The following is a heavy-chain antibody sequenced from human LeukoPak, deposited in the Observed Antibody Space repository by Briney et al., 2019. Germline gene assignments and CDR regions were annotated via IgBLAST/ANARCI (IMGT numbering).Heavy chain of an antibody. CDR3: ARGENTRSYYWSVDY. CDR1: GFTFSSYA. CDR2: ISGSGGST. D-gene: IGHD1-26*01. Sequence: QSGGPLRLSCAASGFTFSSYAMSWVRQAPGKGLEWVSAISGSGGSTYYADSVKGRFTISRDNSKNTLYLQMNSLRAEDTAVYYCARGENTRSYYWSVDYWGQGTLVTVSS. V-gene: IGHV3-23*01. J-gene: IGHJ4*02.